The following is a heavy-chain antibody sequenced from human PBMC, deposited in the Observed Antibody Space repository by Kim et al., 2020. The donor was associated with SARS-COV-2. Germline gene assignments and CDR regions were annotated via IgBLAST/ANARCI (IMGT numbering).Heavy chain of an antibody. Sequence: ASVKVSCKASGYTFTSYGISWVRQAPGQRLEWMGWISAYNGNTNFAQKLQGRVTMTTDTSTSTAYMELRSLRSDDTAVYYCAREVVVIRAYYGMDVWGQGTTVTVSS. CDR3: AREVVVIRAYYGMDV. D-gene: IGHD3-22*01. CDR2: ISAYNGNT. J-gene: IGHJ6*02. CDR1: GYTFTSYG. V-gene: IGHV1-18*01.